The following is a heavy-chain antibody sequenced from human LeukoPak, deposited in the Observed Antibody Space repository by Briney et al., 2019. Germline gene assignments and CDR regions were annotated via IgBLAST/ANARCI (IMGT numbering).Heavy chain of an antibody. CDR1: GFTFSSYA. J-gene: IGHJ4*02. CDR3: AKLYYYDSSGYWEYFDY. CDR2: ISGSGGST. Sequence: GGSLRLSCAASGFTFSSYAMSWVRQAPGKGLEWVSAISGSGGSTYYADSVKGRFTISRDNSKNTLYLQMNSLRAEDTAVYYCAKLYYYDSSGYWEYFDYWGQGTLVTVSS. D-gene: IGHD3-22*01. V-gene: IGHV3-23*01.